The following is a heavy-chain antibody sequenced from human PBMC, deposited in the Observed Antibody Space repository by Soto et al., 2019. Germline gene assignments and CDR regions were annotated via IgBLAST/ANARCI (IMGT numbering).Heavy chain of an antibody. J-gene: IGHJ4*02. D-gene: IGHD3-9*01. CDR2: IIPIFGTA. CDR1: GGTFSSYA. V-gene: IGHV1-69*13. Sequence: SVKVSCKASGGTFSSYAISWVRQAPGQGLEWMGGIIPIFGTAHYAQKFQGRVTITADESTSTAYMELSSLRSEDTAVYYCAILRARNPVDWPEFDYWGQGTLVTGSS. CDR3: AILRARNPVDWPEFDY.